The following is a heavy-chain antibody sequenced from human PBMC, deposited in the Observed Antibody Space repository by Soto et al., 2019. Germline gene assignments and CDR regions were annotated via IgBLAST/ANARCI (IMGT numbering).Heavy chain of an antibody. CDR1: GYTFTSYD. Sequence: ASVKVSCKASGYTFTSYDINWVRQATGQGLEWMGWMNPNSGNTGYAQKFQGRVTMTRNTSISTAYMELSSLRSEDTAVYYCARGTIRRPYYDILTGYYNAFDIWGQGTMVTVSS. J-gene: IGHJ3*02. D-gene: IGHD3-9*01. CDR2: MNPNSGNT. CDR3: ARGTIRRPYYDILTGYYNAFDI. V-gene: IGHV1-8*01.